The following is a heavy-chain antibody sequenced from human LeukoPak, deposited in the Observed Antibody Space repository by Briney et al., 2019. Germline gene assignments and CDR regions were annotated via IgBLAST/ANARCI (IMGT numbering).Heavy chain of an antibody. V-gene: IGHV3-13*01. CDR2: IGTAGDT. CDR3: ARAGLAYDSSGYYLRDDAFDI. CDR1: GFTFSSYD. J-gene: IGHJ3*02. D-gene: IGHD3-22*01. Sequence: GGSLRLSCAASGFTFSSYDMHWARQATGKGLEWVSAIGTAGDTYYPGSVKGRFTISRENAKNSLYLQMNSLRAGDTAVYYCARAGLAYDSSGYYLRDDAFDIWGQGTMVTVSS.